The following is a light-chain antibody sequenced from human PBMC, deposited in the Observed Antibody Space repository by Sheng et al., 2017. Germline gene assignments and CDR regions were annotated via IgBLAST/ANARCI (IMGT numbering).Light chain of an antibody. CDR1: QDISNY. Sequence: IQMTQSPSSLSASVGDRVTITCQASQDISNYLNWYQQKPGKAPKLLIYDASNLETGVPSRFSGSGSGTDFTLTISCLQPEDFATYYCQRSYSFPWTFGQGTKVEIK. V-gene: IGKV1-33*01. CDR3: QRSYSFPWT. CDR2: DAS. J-gene: IGKJ1*01.